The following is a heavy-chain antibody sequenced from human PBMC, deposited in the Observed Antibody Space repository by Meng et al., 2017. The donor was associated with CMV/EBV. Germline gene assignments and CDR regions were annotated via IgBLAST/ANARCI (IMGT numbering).Heavy chain of an antibody. V-gene: IGHV3-23*01. Sequence: GGSLRLPCAASGFTVSSNYMSWVRQAPGKGLEWVSAISGSGGSTYYADSVKGRFTISRDNSKNTLYLQMNSLRAEDTAVYYCAKDAHIVVVPAALYYWGQGTLVTVSS. J-gene: IGHJ4*02. CDR3: AKDAHIVVVPAALYY. CDR2: ISGSGGST. CDR1: GFTVSSNY. D-gene: IGHD2-2*01.